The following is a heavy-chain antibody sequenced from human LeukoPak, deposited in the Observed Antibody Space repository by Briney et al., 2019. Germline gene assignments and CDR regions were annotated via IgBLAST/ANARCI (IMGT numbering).Heavy chain of an antibody. D-gene: IGHD6-19*01. CDR3: ARDQWLDY. J-gene: IGHJ4*02. V-gene: IGHV3-48*01. CDR2: IGTSGNPI. Sequence: PGGSLRLSCAASGFTFSGYTMNWVRLAPGKGLEWVSFIGTSGNPIYYADSVKGRFTVSRDNAKNSLYLQMNSLRAEDTAVYYCARDQWLDYWGQGTLVTVSS. CDR1: GFTFSGYT.